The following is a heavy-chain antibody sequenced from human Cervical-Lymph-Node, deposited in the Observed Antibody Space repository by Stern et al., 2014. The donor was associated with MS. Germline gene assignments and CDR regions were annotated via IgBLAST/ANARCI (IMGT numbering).Heavy chain of an antibody. CDR1: GYIFSNHA. CDR2: INTDTGGP. Sequence: QMQLVQSGSELKKPGASVKLSCKASGYIFSNHALNWVRQAPGRGLEWMGWINTDTGGPAYAQGFTGRFVFSLDTSVSTAYLQINSLKDEDTALYYCARGESEFDYWGQGTLVTVSS. J-gene: IGHJ4*02. D-gene: IGHD3-3*01. V-gene: IGHV7-4-1*02. CDR3: ARGESEFDY.